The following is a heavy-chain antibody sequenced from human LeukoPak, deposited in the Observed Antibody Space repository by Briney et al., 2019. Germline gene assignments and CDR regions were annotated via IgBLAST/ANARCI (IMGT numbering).Heavy chain of an antibody. Sequence: PSETLSLTCTVSGVSISSYYWSWIRQSPGKGLECIGYIYYSGITNYNPSLKSRVTISVDTSKNQFSLKLSSVTAADTAVYYCARDLLFGYHRGWAFDIWGQGTMATVSS. J-gene: IGHJ3*02. CDR1: GVSISSYY. CDR2: IYYSGIT. CDR3: ARDLLFGYHRGWAFDI. V-gene: IGHV4-59*12. D-gene: IGHD6-25*01.